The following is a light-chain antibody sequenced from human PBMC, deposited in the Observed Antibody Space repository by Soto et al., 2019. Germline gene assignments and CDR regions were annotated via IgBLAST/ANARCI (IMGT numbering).Light chain of an antibody. Sequence: DIQMTQSPSTLSASVVDRVTITCRASQSISSWLAWYQQKPGKAPKLLIYKASSLESGVPSRFSGSGSGTEFTLTISSLQPDDFATYYCQQYNSYPRTCGQGTKVDIK. J-gene: IGKJ1*01. V-gene: IGKV1-5*03. CDR1: QSISSW. CDR2: KAS. CDR3: QQYNSYPRT.